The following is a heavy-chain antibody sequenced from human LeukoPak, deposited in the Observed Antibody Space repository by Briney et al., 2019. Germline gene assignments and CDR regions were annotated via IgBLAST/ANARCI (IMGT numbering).Heavy chain of an antibody. CDR1: GYTFTSYG. J-gene: IGHJ6*02. CDR3: ARDPTINYDFAQANGMDV. V-gene: IGHV1-18*01. Sequence: GASVTVSCTASGYTFTSYGISWVRQAPGQGLEWMGWISAYNGNTNYAQKLQGRVTMTTDTSTSTAYMELRSLRSDDTAVYYCARDPTINYDFAQANGMDVWGQGTTVTVSS. CDR2: ISAYNGNT. D-gene: IGHD3-3*01.